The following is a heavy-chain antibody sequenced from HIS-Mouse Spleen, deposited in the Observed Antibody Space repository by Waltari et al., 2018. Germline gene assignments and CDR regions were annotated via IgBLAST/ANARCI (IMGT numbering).Heavy chain of an antibody. D-gene: IGHD3-10*01. Sequence: QVQLVQSGAEVKKPGASVKVSCKASGYTFTGYYMHWVRQAPGQGLEWMGWLNPNSGGTTYAQKFKCRVTRTRDTSISTAYMELSRLRSDDTAVYYCARDYYGSGSYYYYYGMDVWGQGTTVTVSS. CDR1: GYTFTGYY. V-gene: IGHV1-2*02. CDR3: ARDYYGSGSYYYYYGMDV. J-gene: IGHJ6*02. CDR2: LNPNSGGT.